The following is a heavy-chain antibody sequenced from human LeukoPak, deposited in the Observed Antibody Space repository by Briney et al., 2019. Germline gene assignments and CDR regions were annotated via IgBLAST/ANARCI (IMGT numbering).Heavy chain of an antibody. CDR1: GLPFSNDF. CDR3: VRDDYGMDV. Sequence: PGGSLRLSCGASGLPFSNDFMQWVRQATGEGEMWVSRINAGGSSANYADSVKGRFTVSRDNAKNTLYLQMNGLRVEDTAVYFCVRDDYGMDVWGQGTAVIVSS. J-gene: IGHJ6*02. V-gene: IGHV3-74*01. CDR2: INAGGSSA.